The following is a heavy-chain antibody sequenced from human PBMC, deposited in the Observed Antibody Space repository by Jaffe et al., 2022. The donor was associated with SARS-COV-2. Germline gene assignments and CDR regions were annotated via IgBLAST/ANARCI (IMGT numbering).Heavy chain of an antibody. CDR3: ARDPTKTDIVVVPAAIVVGLGMDV. CDR1: GYTFTSYY. D-gene: IGHD2-2*02. CDR2: INPSGGST. V-gene: IGHV1-46*01. J-gene: IGHJ6*02. Sequence: QVQLVQSGAEVKKPGASVKVSCKASGYTFTSYYMHWVRQAPGQGLEWMGIINPSGGSTSYAQKFQGRVTMTRDTSTSTVYMELSSLRSEDTAVYYCARDPTKTDIVVVPAAIVVGLGMDVWGQGTTVTVSS.